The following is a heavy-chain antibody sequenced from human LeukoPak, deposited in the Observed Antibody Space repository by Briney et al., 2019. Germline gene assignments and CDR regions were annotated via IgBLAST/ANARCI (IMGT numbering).Heavy chain of an antibody. D-gene: IGHD1-26*01. CDR2: IYSGGST. CDR1: GFTVSSNY. V-gene: IGHV3-66*01. J-gene: IGHJ5*02. CDR3: ARSSGEQPPFDP. Sequence: GGSLRLSCVASGFTVSSNYMSWVRQAPGKGLEWVSVIYSGGSTYYADSVKGRFTISRDNSKNTLYLQMNSLRAEDTAVYYCARSSGEQPPFDPWGQGTLVTVSS.